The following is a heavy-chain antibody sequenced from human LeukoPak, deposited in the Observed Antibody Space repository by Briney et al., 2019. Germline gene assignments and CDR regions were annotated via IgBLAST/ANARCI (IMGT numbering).Heavy chain of an antibody. D-gene: IGHD2-8*01. CDR2: ISASNGNT. V-gene: IGHV1-18*01. Sequence: ASVKVSCKASGYTFSSHGISWVRQAPGQGPEWMGWISASNGNTNYAQKPQGRVTLTTDTSTSTTYMELRSLRSDDTAMYFCARDRDIVLMVYATDFDYWGQGTLVTVSS. CDR3: ARDRDIVLMVYATDFDY. CDR1: GYTFSSHG. J-gene: IGHJ4*02.